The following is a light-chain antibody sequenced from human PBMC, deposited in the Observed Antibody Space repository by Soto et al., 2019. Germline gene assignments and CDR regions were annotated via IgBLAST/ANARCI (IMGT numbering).Light chain of an antibody. Sequence: EIVLTQSPGTLSLSPGERATLSCRASQSVSSNYLGWYQQKPGQAPRLLIYGASSRATGIPDRFSGSGSGTDFTLTISRLEPEGFAVYYCQQYGTSVWTFGQGTKVDIK. CDR2: GAS. CDR3: QQYGTSVWT. CDR1: QSVSSNY. V-gene: IGKV3-20*01. J-gene: IGKJ1*01.